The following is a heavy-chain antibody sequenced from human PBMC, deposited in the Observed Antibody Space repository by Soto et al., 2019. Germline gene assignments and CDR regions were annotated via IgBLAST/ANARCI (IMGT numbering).Heavy chain of an antibody. CDR3: ARSAGWYAVHS. CDR1: GDSVSSPYY. CDR2: VFHTGTT. Sequence: QVQLQESGPGLVKPSGTLSLTCAVSGDSVSSPYYWCWVRQPPGKGLEWIGEVFHTGTTSYNPSPRXXVPISMAKSLHPFSLALTSVTAADTAVYYCARSAGWYAVHSWGPGTLVIVSS. V-gene: IGHV4-4*02. J-gene: IGHJ4*02. D-gene: IGHD6-19*01.